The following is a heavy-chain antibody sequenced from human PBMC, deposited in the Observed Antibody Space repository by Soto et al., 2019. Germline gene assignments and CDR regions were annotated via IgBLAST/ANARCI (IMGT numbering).Heavy chain of an antibody. Sequence: PWGSLRLSCAASGFTFSSYAMHWVRQAPGKGLEWVAVISYDGSNKYYADSVKGRFTISRDNSKNTLYLQMNSLRAEDTAVYYCARDPFSTVSIDYWGQGTLVTVSS. CDR1: GFTFSSYA. J-gene: IGHJ4*02. CDR3: ARDPFSTVSIDY. V-gene: IGHV3-30-3*01. D-gene: IGHD4-17*01. CDR2: ISYDGSNK.